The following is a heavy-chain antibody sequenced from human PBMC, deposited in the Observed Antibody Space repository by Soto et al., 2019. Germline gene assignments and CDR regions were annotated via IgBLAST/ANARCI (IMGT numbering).Heavy chain of an antibody. D-gene: IGHD1-26*01. J-gene: IGHJ4*02. Sequence: QVQLVQSGAEVKKPGASVKVSCKASGYTFTSYGIIWVRQAPGQGLEWMGWISAYNGNTHYAQKLQGRVTMTTDTSTGTAYMELRSLRSGDTAVYYFARDRGSYALDCWGAGTLGTVSS. CDR3: ARDRGSYALDC. CDR2: ISAYNGNT. V-gene: IGHV1-18*01. CDR1: GYTFTSYG.